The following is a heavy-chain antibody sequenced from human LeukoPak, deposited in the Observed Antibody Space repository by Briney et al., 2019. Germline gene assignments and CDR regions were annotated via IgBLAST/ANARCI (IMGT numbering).Heavy chain of an antibody. Sequence: SQTLSLTCAISGDSVSSNSAAWNWIRQSPSRGLEWLGRTYYRSKWYNDYAVSVKSRITINPDTSKNQFSLQLNSVTPEDTAVYYCARLGRYGRNPLNYYYYYGMDVWGQGTTVTVSS. J-gene: IGHJ6*02. V-gene: IGHV6-1*01. CDR3: ARLGRYGRNPLNYYYYYGMDV. D-gene: IGHD1-26*01. CDR1: GDSVSSNSAA. CDR2: TYYRSKWYN.